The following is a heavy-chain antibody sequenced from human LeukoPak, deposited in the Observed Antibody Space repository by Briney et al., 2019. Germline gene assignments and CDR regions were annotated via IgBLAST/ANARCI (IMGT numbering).Heavy chain of an antibody. D-gene: IGHD2-15*01. Sequence: PGGSLRLSCAAYGFTFKTYGMHWVRQAPGKGLEWVAFIRYDGSNKYYADSVKGRFTISRDNSKNTLYLQMNSLRAEDTAVYYCAKEGYCSGGSCYSPYYFDYWGQGTLVTVSS. J-gene: IGHJ4*02. CDR3: AKEGYCSGGSCYSPYYFDY. CDR1: GFTFKTYG. CDR2: IRYDGSNK. V-gene: IGHV3-30*02.